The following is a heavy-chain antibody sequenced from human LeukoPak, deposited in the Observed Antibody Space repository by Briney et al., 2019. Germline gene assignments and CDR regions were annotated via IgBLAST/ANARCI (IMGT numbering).Heavy chain of an antibody. D-gene: IGHD2-15*01. CDR1: GGSISSGSYY. Sequence: PSETLSLTCTVSGGSISSGSYYWSWIRQPAGKGLEWIGRIYTSGSTNYNPSLKSRVTISVDTSKNQFSLKLSSVTAADTAVYYCAGVAATIDYYYMDVWGKGTTVTISS. J-gene: IGHJ6*03. CDR3: AGVAATIDYYYMDV. V-gene: IGHV4-61*02. CDR2: IYTSGST.